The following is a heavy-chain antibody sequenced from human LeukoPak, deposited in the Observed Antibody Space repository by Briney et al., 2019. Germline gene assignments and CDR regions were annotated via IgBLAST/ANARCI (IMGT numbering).Heavy chain of an antibody. D-gene: IGHD4-17*01. Sequence: ASVKVSCKASGYTFSSYGIAWVRQAPGQGLEWMGWISAYSGNTNYAQHLQGRVTMTTDTSTFTAYMELRSLRSDDTAVYYCARDTMTTPVNWFDPWGQGTLVTVSS. V-gene: IGHV1-18*01. CDR2: ISAYSGNT. J-gene: IGHJ5*02. CDR3: ARDTMTTPVNWFDP. CDR1: GYTFSSYG.